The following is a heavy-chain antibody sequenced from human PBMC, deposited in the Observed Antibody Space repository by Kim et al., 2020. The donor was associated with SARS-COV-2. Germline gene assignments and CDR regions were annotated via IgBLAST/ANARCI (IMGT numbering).Heavy chain of an antibody. CDR2: ISAYNGNT. CDR3: ARAGPGYYGSGSYYNVPATGG. D-gene: IGHD3-10*01. CDR1: GYTFTSYG. V-gene: IGHV1-18*01. J-gene: IGHJ6*02. Sequence: ASVKVSCKASGYTFTSYGISWVRQAPGQGLEWMGWISAYNGNTNYAQKLQGRVTMTTDTSTSTAYMELRSLRSDDTAVSYCARAGPGYYGSGSYYNVPATGGWGQGTTVTVPS.